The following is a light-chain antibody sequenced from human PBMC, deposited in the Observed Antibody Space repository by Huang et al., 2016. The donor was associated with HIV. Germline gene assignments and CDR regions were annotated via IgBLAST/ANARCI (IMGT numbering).Light chain of an antibody. V-gene: IGKV3-15*01. CDR3: QQYNNWPFT. J-gene: IGKJ2*01. CDR2: GAS. CDR1: QSISNN. Sequence: EIVMTQSPGTMSVSPGERATLSCRASQSISNNVAWYQQRPGQAPRLLIFGASTVATGIPARFSGSASGTVFTLTISSLQGEDSAVYHCQQYNNWPFTFGQGTKLEIK.